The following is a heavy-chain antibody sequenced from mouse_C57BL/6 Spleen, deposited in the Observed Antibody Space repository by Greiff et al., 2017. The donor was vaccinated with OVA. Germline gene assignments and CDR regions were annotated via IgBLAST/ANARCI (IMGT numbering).Heavy chain of an antibody. D-gene: IGHD1-1*01. V-gene: IGHV1-58*01. J-gene: IGHJ2*01. CDR1: GYTFTSYG. Sequence: VQLQQSGAELVRPGSSVKMSCKTSGYTFTSYGINWVKQRPGQGLEWIGYIYIGNGYTEYNEKFKGKATLTSDTSSSTAYMQLSSLTSEDSAIXVYARANPSYGSSSFDYWGQGTTLTVSS. CDR3: ARANPSYGSSSFDY. CDR2: IYIGNGYT.